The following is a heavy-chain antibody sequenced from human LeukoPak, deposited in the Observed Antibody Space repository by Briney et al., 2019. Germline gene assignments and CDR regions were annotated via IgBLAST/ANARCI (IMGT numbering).Heavy chain of an antibody. CDR2: INNSGGTT. J-gene: IGHJ4*02. D-gene: IGHD3-10*01. CDR3: TSQTYVGNGRYYSDN. V-gene: IGHV3-23*01. CDR1: GFTFSTYT. Sequence: GSLRLSCAPSGFTFSTYTMSWVRQAPGKGVEWVALINNSGGTTYNADSVRGRFTVSRDNSRNTLYLQLESLRAEDTAVYYCTSQTYVGNGRYYSDNWGQGTLVTVSS.